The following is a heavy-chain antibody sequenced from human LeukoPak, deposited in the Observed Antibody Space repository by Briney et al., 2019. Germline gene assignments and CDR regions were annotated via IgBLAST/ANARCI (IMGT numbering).Heavy chain of an antibody. V-gene: IGHV1-24*01. D-gene: IGHD4-23*01. CDR1: GYTLTELS. CDR3: ASSTTTVVTPRYFQH. CDR2: FDPEDGET. J-gene: IGHJ1*01. Sequence: ASVKVSCKVSGYTLTELSMHWVRQAPGKGLEWMGGFDPEDGETIYAQKFQGRVTMTTDTFTSTAYMELRSLRSDDTAVYYCASSTTTVVTPRYFQHWGQGTLVTVSS.